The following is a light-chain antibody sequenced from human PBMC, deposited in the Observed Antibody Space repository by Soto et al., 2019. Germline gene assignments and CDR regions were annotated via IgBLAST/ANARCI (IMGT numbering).Light chain of an antibody. V-gene: IGKV1-33*01. CDR2: DAS. CDR1: QGIRNY. Sequence: DIQMTQSPSSLSASEGERVTITCQASQGIRNYLNWYQQKPGKAPKLLIYDASYLQIGVPSRFRGTGSGTHFTFTISSLQPEDVATYYCQQYDNLPITFGQGTRLEIK. J-gene: IGKJ5*01. CDR3: QQYDNLPIT.